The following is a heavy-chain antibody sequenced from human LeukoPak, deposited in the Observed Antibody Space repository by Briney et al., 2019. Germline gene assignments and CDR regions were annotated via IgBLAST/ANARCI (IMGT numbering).Heavy chain of an antibody. CDR3: ARDGQLVDYEVDY. CDR2: INHSGST. J-gene: IGHJ4*02. Sequence: SETLSLTCAVYGGSLGGYSWSWIRQPPGKGLEWIGEINHSGSTNYNPSLKSRVTISVDTSKNQFSLKLSSVTAADTAVYYCARDGQLVDYEVDYWGQGTLVTVSS. CDR1: GGSLGGYS. V-gene: IGHV4-34*01. D-gene: IGHD6-6*01.